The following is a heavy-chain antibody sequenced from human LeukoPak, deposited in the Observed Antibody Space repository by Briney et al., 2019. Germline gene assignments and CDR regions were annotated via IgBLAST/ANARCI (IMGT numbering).Heavy chain of an antibody. D-gene: IGHD5-18*01. J-gene: IGHJ4*02. CDR2: IYHSGST. CDR3: ARAKQTWIQLWAPSAPDY. CDR1: GYSISSGYY. Sequence: SETLSLTCTVSGYSISSGYYWGWIRQPPGKGLEWIGSIYHSGSTYYNPSLKSRVTISVDTSKNQFSLKLRSVTAADTAVYYCARAKQTWIQLWAPSAPDYWGQGTLVTVSS. V-gene: IGHV4-38-2*02.